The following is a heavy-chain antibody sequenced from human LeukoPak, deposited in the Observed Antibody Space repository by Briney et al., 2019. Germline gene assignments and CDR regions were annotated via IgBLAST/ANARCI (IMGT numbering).Heavy chain of an antibody. CDR2: ISSSSSYI. J-gene: IGHJ4*02. Sequence: GGSLRLSCAASGFTFSSYSMNWVRQAPGKGLEWVSSISSSSSYIYYADSVKGRFTISRDNAKNSLYLQMNSLRAEDTAVDYCARGMYSSSSQGDYWGQGTLVTVSS. CDR1: GFTFSSYS. CDR3: ARGMYSSSSQGDY. V-gene: IGHV3-21*01. D-gene: IGHD6-6*01.